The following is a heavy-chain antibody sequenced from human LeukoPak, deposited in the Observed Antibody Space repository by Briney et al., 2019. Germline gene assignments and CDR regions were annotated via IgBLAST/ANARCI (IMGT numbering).Heavy chain of an antibody. CDR1: GYTFINYY. J-gene: IGHJ4*02. CDR2: ISPSGDAT. V-gene: IGHV1-46*01. D-gene: IGHD3-3*01. CDR3: AKEPANTRYLEY. Sequence: ASVKVSCKASGYTFINYYTHWVRQAPGQGLEWMGLISPSGDATFYAQLFQGRVTLTRDTSTSTLYMELSSLRSEDTAVYYCAKEPANTRYLEYWAQGTLVTVSS.